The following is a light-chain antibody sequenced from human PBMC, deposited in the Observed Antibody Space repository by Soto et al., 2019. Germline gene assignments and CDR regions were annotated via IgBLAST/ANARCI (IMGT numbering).Light chain of an antibody. J-gene: IGLJ2*01. CDR3: ASWDDSLNDVL. CDR2: NNN. V-gene: IGLV1-44*01. Sequence: QSVLTQPPSASGTPGQRVTISCSGSYSNFGSNIVNWYQHFPGTAPKLLIYNNNKRPSGGPDRFSASKSGTSVSLAISGLQSEDEAIYYCASWDDSLNDVLFGGGTKLTVL. CDR1: YSNFGSNI.